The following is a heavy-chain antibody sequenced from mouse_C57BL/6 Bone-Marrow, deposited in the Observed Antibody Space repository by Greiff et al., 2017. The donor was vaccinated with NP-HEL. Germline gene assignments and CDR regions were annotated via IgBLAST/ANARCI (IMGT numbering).Heavy chain of an antibody. CDR3: AKHFDGPYYAMDY. CDR1: VFSLTSYG. J-gene: IGHJ4*01. CDR2: IWGGLIT. D-gene: IGHD2-3*01. Sequence: QVQLKESGPGLVAPSPLPVLPPTGSVFSLTSYGVDWVRQPPGKGLEWLGVIWGGLITSYNSALMCRLSISKDNYKSQVVLKMNSLQTDDTAMYYCAKHFDGPYYAMDYWGQGTSVTVSS. V-gene: IGHV2-9*01.